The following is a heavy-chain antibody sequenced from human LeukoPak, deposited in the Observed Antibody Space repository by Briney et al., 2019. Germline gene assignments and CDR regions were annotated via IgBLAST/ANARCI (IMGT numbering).Heavy chain of an antibody. CDR2: IYYSGST. CDR3: ARQTGSGLFILP. V-gene: IGHV4-39*01. Sequence: SETLSLTCTVSGDSINTNNYFWAWIRQPPGKGLEFIGNIYYSGSTYYNPSLKSRVTISMDTSKNQFSLRLTSVTAADTAVYYCARQTGSGLFILPGGQGTLVTVSS. CDR1: GDSINTNNYF. D-gene: IGHD3/OR15-3a*01. J-gene: IGHJ4*02.